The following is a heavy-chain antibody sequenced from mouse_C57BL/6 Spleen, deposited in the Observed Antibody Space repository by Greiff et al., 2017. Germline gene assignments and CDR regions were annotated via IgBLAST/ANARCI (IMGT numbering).Heavy chain of an antibody. Sequence: EVKVVESGGGLVKPGGSLKLSCAASGFTFSSYAMSWVRQTPEKRLEWVATISDGGSYTYYPDNVKGRFTISRDNAKNNLYLQMSHLKSEDTAMYYCARDGGGYDVYYAMDYWGQGTSVTVSS. J-gene: IGHJ4*01. V-gene: IGHV5-4*01. CDR1: GFTFSSYA. CDR3: ARDGGGYDVYYAMDY. D-gene: IGHD2-2*01. CDR2: ISDGGSYT.